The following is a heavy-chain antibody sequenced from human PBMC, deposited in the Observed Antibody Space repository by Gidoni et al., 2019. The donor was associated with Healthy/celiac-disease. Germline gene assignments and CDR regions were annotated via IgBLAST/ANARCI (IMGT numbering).Heavy chain of an antibody. Sequence: QVQLVESGGGVVQPGRSLRLSCAASGFTFSSYAMHWVRQAPGKGLEWVAVISYDGSNKYYADSVKGRFTISRDNSKNTLYLQMNSLRAEDTAVYYCARDRSNYLDYWGQGTLVTVSS. D-gene: IGHD4-4*01. CDR2: ISYDGSNK. CDR1: GFTFSSYA. J-gene: IGHJ4*02. V-gene: IGHV3-30-3*01. CDR3: ARDRSNYLDY.